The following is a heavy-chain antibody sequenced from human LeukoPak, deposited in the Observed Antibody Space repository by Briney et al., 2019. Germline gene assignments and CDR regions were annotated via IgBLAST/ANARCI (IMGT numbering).Heavy chain of an antibody. CDR2: INGGSGNT. CDR1: GYTFTDYT. Sequence: GASVKVSCKASGYTFTDYTMHWLRQAPGQRLDWMGWINGGSGNTKYSPEFQGRVTITRDTSASTAYMELSSLRSEDAAVYYCATAPTMMGYYFDYWGQGTLVTVSS. D-gene: IGHD3-22*01. CDR3: ATAPTMMGYYFDY. V-gene: IGHV1-3*03. J-gene: IGHJ4*02.